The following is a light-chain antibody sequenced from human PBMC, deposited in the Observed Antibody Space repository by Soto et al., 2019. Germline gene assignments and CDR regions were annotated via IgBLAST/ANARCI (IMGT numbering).Light chain of an antibody. J-gene: IGKJ3*01. Sequence: EIVLTQSPGTLSLSPGERATLYCRSRQSVSSNYLTWYQQNSGQAPRLLIHGAPSRATGIPDRFSGSGSVTDYTLLSSSLEPEDFALYYCQKYGSSPFTFGRGTRVDI. CDR3: QKYGSSPFT. V-gene: IGKV3-20*01. CDR1: QSVSSNY. CDR2: GAP.